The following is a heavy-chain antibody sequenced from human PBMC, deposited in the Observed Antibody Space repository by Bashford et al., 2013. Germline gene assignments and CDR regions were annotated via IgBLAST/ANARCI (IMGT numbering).Heavy chain of an antibody. V-gene: IGHV1-69*06. J-gene: IGHJ6*03. D-gene: IGHD6-6*01. Sequence: WVRQAPGQGLEWMGGIIPIFGTANYAQKFQGRVTITADKSTSTAYMELSSLRSEDTAVYYCARDASSSSVYYYYYMDVWGKGTTVTVSS. CDR2: IIPIFGTA. CDR3: ARDASSSSVYYYYYMDV.